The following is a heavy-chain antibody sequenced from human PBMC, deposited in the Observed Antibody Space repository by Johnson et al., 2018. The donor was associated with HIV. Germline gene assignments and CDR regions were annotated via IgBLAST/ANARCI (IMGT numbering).Heavy chain of an antibody. D-gene: IGHD3-16*01. Sequence: VQLVESGGGVVQPGRSLRLSCAASGFTFSSYWMHWVRQAPGKGLVWVSRINSDGPYTTYPDSVRGRFTISRDTAKNTLYLQMNSLRAEDTAVYYCAKVRSKPWGDAFDIWGQGTMVTVSS. V-gene: IGHV3-74*02. CDR3: AKVRSKPWGDAFDI. CDR1: GFTFSSYW. CDR2: INSDGPYT. J-gene: IGHJ3*02.